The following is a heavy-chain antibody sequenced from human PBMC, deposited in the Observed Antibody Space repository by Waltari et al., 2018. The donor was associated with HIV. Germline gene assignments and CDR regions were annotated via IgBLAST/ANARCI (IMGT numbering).Heavy chain of an antibody. V-gene: IGHV4-59*01. CDR3: AREGMWSIAARPYYYGMDV. Sequence: QVQLQESGPGLVKPSETLSLTCTVSGGSISSYYWSWIRQPPGKGLEWIGYIYYSGSTNYNPSLKSRVTISVDTSKNQFSLKLSSVTAADTAVYYCAREGMWSIAARPYYYGMDVWGQGTTVTVSS. J-gene: IGHJ6*02. D-gene: IGHD6-6*01. CDR1: GGSISSYY. CDR2: IYYSGST.